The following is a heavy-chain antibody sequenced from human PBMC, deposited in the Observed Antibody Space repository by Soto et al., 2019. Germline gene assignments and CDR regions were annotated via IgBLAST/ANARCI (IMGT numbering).Heavy chain of an antibody. CDR1: RYIFTNYG. J-gene: IGHJ6*02. CDR3: ARALTGYGMDV. CDR2: ITTYNGNT. V-gene: IGHV1-18*01. Sequence: QVQLVQSGVEVREPGASVKVSCKAVRYIFTNYGVSWVRQAPGLGLEWMGWITTYNGNTEYAQKFQGRVTMTTDASTSTAYMELGSLRSDDTAIYYCARALTGYGMDVWGQGTTVTVSS.